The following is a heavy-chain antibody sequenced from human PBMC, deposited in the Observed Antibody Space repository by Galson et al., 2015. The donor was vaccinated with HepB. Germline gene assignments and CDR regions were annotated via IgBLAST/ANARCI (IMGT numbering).Heavy chain of an antibody. D-gene: IGHD3-3*01. CDR1: GFAFSSYS. J-gene: IGHJ4*02. Sequence: LRLSCAASGFAFSSYSMNWVRQAPGKGLEWVSYISSSSSTIYYADSVKGRFTISRDNAKNSLYLQMNSLRDEDTAVYYCARPEPFDDFWSGGYFDYWGQGTLVTVSS. CDR2: ISSSSSTI. CDR3: ARPEPFDDFWSGGYFDY. V-gene: IGHV3-48*02.